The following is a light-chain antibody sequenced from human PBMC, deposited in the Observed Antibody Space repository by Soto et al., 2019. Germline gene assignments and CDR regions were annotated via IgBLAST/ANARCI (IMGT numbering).Light chain of an antibody. CDR2: GAS. J-gene: IGKJ1*01. V-gene: IGKV3-15*01. CDR1: QSVSSK. CDR3: QLYNSWLWT. Sequence: EIVMTQSPATLSVSPGEGATLSCRASQSVSSKLAGYQQKPGQAPRLLIYGASTRATGIPARFSGSGSGKEFTLIIRSLQSEDSAVYYCQLYNSWLWTFGQGTKVEIK.